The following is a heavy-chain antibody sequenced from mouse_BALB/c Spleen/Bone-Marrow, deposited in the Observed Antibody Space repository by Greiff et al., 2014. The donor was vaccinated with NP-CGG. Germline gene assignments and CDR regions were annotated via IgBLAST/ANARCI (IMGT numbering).Heavy chain of an antibody. CDR1: GYTFTSCY. Sequence: VQVVESGAELVKPGASVKLSCKASGYTFTSCYMYWVKQRPGQGLEWIGEITPSNGDTNFNEKFKSKATLTVDKSSSTAYMQLSSLTSEDSAVYYCSREGAYWGQGTLVTVSA. V-gene: IGHV1S81*02. J-gene: IGHJ3*01. CDR3: SREGAY. CDR2: ITPSNGDT.